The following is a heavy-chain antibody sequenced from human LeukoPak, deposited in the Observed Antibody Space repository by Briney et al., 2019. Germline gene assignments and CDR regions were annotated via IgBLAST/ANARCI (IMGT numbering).Heavy chain of an antibody. Sequence: GGSLRLSCAASGLTFSSYDMHWVRQAPGKGLEWDSAICTAGDTYYPVSVKGRFTISKENAKNSLYLQMNSLRAGDTAVYYCARDSPGGHYGFDYWGQGTLVTVSS. D-gene: IGHD3-3*01. V-gene: IGHV3-13*04. CDR1: GLTFSSYD. CDR2: ICTAGDT. J-gene: IGHJ4*02. CDR3: ARDSPGGHYGFDY.